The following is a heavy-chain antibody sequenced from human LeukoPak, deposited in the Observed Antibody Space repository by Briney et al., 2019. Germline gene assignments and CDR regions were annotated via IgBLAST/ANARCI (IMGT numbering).Heavy chain of an antibody. CDR1: GLTFTDYY. J-gene: IGHJ4*02. CDR3: ATGGRSGGKAFDF. D-gene: IGHD4-23*01. V-gene: IGHV1-69-2*01. CDR2: VDPQDAET. Sequence: ASVKFSCKASGLTFTDYYIQWVQQAPGKGLEWLGRVDPQDAETIYAEKFQGRVTITADTSTDTAYMQLSSLRSEDTAVYYCATGGRSGGKAFDFWGQGTLVTVSS.